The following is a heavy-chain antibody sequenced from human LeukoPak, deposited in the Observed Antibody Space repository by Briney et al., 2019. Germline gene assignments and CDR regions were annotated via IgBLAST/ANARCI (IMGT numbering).Heavy chain of an antibody. V-gene: IGHV4-39*02. CDR2: IYYSGST. CDR3: ARDGLAVAGTSDN. CDR1: GGSISSSSYY. Sequence: SETLSLTCTVSGGSISSSSYYWGWIRQPPGKGLEWIGSIYYSGSTYYNPSLKSRVTISVDTSKKQFSLKLSAVTAADTAGHDYARDGLAVAGTSDNWVQGTLATVSS. D-gene: IGHD6-19*01. J-gene: IGHJ4*02.